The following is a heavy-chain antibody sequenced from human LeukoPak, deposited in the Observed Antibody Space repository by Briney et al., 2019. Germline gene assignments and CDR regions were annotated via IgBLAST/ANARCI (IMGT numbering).Heavy chain of an antibody. CDR1: GFTFSSSA. CDR2: ISGSGGNT. J-gene: IGHJ4*02. D-gene: IGHD1-26*01. V-gene: IGHV3-23*01. Sequence: GGSLRLSCAASGFTFSSSAMSWVRQAPGKGLEWVSGISGSGGNTYYADSVKGRFTISRDNSKNTLYLQMNSLRAEDTAIYYCAKAGSIRFDYWGQGTQVTVSS. CDR3: AKAGSIRFDY.